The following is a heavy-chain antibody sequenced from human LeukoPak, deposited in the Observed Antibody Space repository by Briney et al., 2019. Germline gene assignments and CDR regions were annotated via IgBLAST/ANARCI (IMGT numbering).Heavy chain of an antibody. CDR1: GFTFSSYS. CDR3: ARLSGSYGAYWFDP. J-gene: IGHJ5*02. Sequence: GGSLRLSCAASGFTFSSYSMNWVRQAPGKGLEWVSSISSSSSYIYYADSVKGRFTISRDNAKNSLYPQMNSLRAEDTAVYYCARLSGSYGAYWFDPWGQGTLVTVSS. V-gene: IGHV3-21*01. CDR2: ISSSSSYI. D-gene: IGHD1-26*01.